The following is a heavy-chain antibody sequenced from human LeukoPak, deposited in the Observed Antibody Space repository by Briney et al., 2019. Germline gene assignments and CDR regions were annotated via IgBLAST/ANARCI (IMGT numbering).Heavy chain of an antibody. J-gene: IGHJ4*02. CDR2: IRYDGSNK. D-gene: IGHD2-21*01. CDR3: AKERGPYCGGDCYPLDY. Sequence: PGRSLRLSCAASGFTFSSYAMHWVRQAPGKGLEWVAFIRYDGSNKYYADSVKGRFTISKDNSKNTLYLQMNSLRAEDTAVYYCAKERGPYCGGDCYPLDYWGQGTLVTVSS. V-gene: IGHV3-30*02. CDR1: GFTFSSYA.